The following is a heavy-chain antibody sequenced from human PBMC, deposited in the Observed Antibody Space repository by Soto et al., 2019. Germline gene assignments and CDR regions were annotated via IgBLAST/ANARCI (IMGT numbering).Heavy chain of an antibody. CDR2: IYYSGST. J-gene: IGHJ5*02. CDR1: GGSISSGGYY. CDR3: ARLLTYCISTSCYSDWFDP. D-gene: IGHD2-2*01. V-gene: IGHV4-31*03. Sequence: SETLSLTCTVSGGSISSGGYYWSWIRQHPGKGLEWIGYIYYSGSTYYNPSLKSRVTISVDTSKNQFSLKLSSVTAADTAVYYCARLLTYCISTSCYSDWFDPWGQGTLVTVSS.